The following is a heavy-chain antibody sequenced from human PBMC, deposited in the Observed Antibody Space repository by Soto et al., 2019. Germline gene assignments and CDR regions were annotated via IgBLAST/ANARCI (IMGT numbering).Heavy chain of an antibody. V-gene: IGHV3-15*07. Sequence: PGGSLRLPCAASGLIFSQAWMNWARQAPGKGLEWVGRIRRIADGGTTDYAAPVTGRVTISRDDSKNTLYLQMSSLKSEDTAVYYCYHYGSGSYSTDFWGPATLVTVSS. CDR2: IRRIADGGTT. CDR3: YHYGSGSYSTDF. CDR1: GLIFSQAW. D-gene: IGHD3-10*01. J-gene: IGHJ4*02.